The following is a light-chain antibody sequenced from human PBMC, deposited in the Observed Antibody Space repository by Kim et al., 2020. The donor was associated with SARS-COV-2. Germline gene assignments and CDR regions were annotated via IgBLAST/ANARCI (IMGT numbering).Light chain of an antibody. CDR2: AAS. Sequence: ASVGDRVNITCRARHGIRRDLAWYQQKPGNPPKLLIYAASTLQSGVPSRFSGSGSGTDFTLTITSLQPEDFATYSCQQLHTYPLTFGPGTKGGYQT. CDR1: HGIRRD. V-gene: IGKV1-9*01. CDR3: QQLHTYPLT. J-gene: IGKJ3*01.